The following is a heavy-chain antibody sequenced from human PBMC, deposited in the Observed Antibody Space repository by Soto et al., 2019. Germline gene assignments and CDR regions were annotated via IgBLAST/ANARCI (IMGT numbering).Heavy chain of an antibody. CDR3: ARNPIYGVSAFDI. CDR1: SGSISSSNW. J-gene: IGHJ3*02. D-gene: IGHD3-3*01. Sequence: QVQLQESGPGLVKPSGTLSLTCAVSSGSISSSNWWSWVRQPPGKGLEWIGEIYHSGSTNYNPSLKSRVTISVDKSENQLTLKLSSVTAANTAVYYCARNPIYGVSAFDIWGQGTMVTVSS. CDR2: IYHSGST. V-gene: IGHV4-4*02.